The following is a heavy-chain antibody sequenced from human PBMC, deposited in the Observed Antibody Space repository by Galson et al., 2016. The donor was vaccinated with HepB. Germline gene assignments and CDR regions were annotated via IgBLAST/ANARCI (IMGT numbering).Heavy chain of an antibody. CDR2: IHYSGDT. Sequence: SETLSLTCTVSGGSINNYYWSWVRQPPGKGLEWIGNIHYSGDTNYKPSLESRVTLSVDTSKNQFSLNLISVTAADTAVYYCVGDSLWSRGWDDRFDPWGQGTLVTVSS. CDR3: VGDSLWSRGWDDRFDP. V-gene: IGHV4-59*12. J-gene: IGHJ5*02. D-gene: IGHD2-21*01. CDR1: GGSINNYY.